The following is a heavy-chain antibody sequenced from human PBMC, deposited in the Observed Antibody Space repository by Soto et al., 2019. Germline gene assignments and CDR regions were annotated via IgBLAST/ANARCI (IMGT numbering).Heavy chain of an antibody. D-gene: IGHD2-15*01. J-gene: IGHJ3*02. CDR1: GYTFTRYG. CDR3: ARVGYGGSSQGALDI. CDR2: ISGSNGNT. Sequence: QVQLVQSGTEVKKPGASVKVSCKASGYTFTRYGLSWVRQAPGQGLEWMGWISGSNGNTNYAQKLPGRLTMTTDTSTSTAYMELRSLGSDDTAVYYCARVGYGGSSQGALDIWGQGTMVTVSS. V-gene: IGHV1-18*01.